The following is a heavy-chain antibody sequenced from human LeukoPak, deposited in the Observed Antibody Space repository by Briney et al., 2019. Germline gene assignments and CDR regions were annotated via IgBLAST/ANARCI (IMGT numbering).Heavy chain of an antibody. CDR2: IYRSGST. CDR3: ARDLGGALFDY. D-gene: IGHD3-16*01. CDR1: GYSVSSDYF. J-gene: IGHJ4*02. Sequence: SETLSLTCAVSGYSVSSDYFWGWIRQPPGKGLEWIGSIYRSGSTYYNPSLKSRVTMSIHTSKNQFSLKLSSVTAADTAVYYCARDLGGALFDYWGQGTLVTVSS. V-gene: IGHV4-38-2*02.